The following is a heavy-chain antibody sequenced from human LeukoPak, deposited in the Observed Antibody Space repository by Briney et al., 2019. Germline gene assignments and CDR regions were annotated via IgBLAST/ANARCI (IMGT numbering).Heavy chain of an antibody. J-gene: IGHJ4*02. Sequence: GGTLRPACAASGFTFSSYAMSWVRQAPGKGLEWVSAISGSGGSTYYADSVKGRFTISRDNSKNTLYLQMNSLRAEDTAVYYCAKDLGYDILTGYPVDYWGQGTLVTVSS. CDR1: GFTFSSYA. D-gene: IGHD3-9*01. CDR2: ISGSGGST. V-gene: IGHV3-23*01. CDR3: AKDLGYDILTGYPVDY.